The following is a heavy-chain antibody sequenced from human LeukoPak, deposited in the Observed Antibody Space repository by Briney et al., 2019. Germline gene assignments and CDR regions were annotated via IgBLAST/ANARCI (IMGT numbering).Heavy chain of an antibody. J-gene: IGHJ3*02. CDR2: IYSGGST. Sequence: PGGSLRLSCAASGFTVSSNYMSWVRQAPGKGLEWVSVIYSGGSTYYADSVKGRFTISRDNSKNTLYLQMNSLRAEDTAVYYCARDLSLYYDFWSGSGAFDIWGQGTMVTVSS. D-gene: IGHD3-3*01. V-gene: IGHV3-53*01. CDR1: GFTVSSNY. CDR3: ARDLSLYYDFWSGSGAFDI.